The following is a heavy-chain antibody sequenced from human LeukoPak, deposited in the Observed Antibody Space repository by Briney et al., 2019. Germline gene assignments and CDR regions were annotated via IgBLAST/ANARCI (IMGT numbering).Heavy chain of an antibody. V-gene: IGHV4-59*01. J-gene: IGHJ4*02. CDR2: IFYSGST. D-gene: IGHD1-1*01. Sequence: PSETLSLTCTVSGGSISNYYWSWIRQPPGKGLEWIGSIFYSGSTNYNPSLKSRVTISVDMSKNQFSLKLTSVSAADTAVYYCARGGNSPGYWGQGTLVTVSS. CDR3: ARGGNSPGY. CDR1: GGSISNYY.